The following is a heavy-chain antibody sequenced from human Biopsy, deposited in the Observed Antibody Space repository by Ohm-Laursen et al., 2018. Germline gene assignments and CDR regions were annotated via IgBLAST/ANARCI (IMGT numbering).Heavy chain of an antibody. Sequence: PGTLSLTCTVPGDTISTYYWNWIRQTPGKGLEWIGYIHYTGHIRINPSLNSRATISVDTSKDQFSLKLSSLTAADTAVYYCARDYDTSGYYYVSWGQGTLVTVSS. CDR1: GDTISTYY. V-gene: IGHV4-59*08. CDR2: IHYTGHI. J-gene: IGHJ5*02. D-gene: IGHD3-22*01. CDR3: ARDYDTSGYYYVS.